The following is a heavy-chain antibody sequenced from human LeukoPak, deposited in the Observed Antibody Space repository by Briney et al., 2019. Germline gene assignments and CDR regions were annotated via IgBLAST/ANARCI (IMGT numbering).Heavy chain of an antibody. CDR1: GGSISSYY. J-gene: IGHJ4*02. CDR3: ARVRTLWFGELFDY. CDR2: IYYSGST. D-gene: IGHD3-10*01. V-gene: IGHV4-59*01. Sequence: SETLSLTCTVSGGSISSYYWSWIRQPAGKGLEWIGYIYYSGSTNYNPSLKSRVTISVDTSKNQFSLKLSSVTAADTAVYYCARVRTLWFGELFDYWGQGTLVTVSS.